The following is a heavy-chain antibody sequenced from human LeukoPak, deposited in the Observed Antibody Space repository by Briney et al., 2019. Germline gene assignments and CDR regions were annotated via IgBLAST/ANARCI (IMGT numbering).Heavy chain of an antibody. V-gene: IGHV4-4*07. D-gene: IGHD2-2*01. CDR1: GGSITSYY. Sequence: SETLSLTCTVSGGSITSYYWSWIRQPAGKGLECIGRIYNSGSTNYNPSLRSRATISVDKSKSQFSLKLTSVTAADTAVYYCARDLSYCSSTRCYAPYYFDYWGQGTLVTVSS. CDR3: ARDLSYCSSTRCYAPYYFDY. CDR2: IYNSGST. J-gene: IGHJ4*02.